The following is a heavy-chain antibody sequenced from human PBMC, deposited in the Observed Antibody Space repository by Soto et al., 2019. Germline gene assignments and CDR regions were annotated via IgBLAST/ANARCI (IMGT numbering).Heavy chain of an antibody. Sequence: EVQMVETGGGLIQPGGSLRISCAVSGFIVSSKYMTWVRQAPGKGLEWVSVIYTGGSTHYADSAWARFTISRDSSKNTLYLQLNSRGAEDAAVYYCTTYTGYGMDVWGQGTTVTVSS. D-gene: IGHD3-16*01. CDR1: GFIVSSKY. V-gene: IGHV3-53*02. CDR3: TTYTGYGMDV. CDR2: IYTGGST. J-gene: IGHJ6*02.